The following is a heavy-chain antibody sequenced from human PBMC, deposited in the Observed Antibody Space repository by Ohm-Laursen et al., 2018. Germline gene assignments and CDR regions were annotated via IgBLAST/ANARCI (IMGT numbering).Heavy chain of an antibody. Sequence: SLRLSCAAPGFTFSNYAMYWVRQAPGKGLEWVSAITDSGGSTFYADSVKGRFTISRDNSKSMLYLQMNSLRAEDTAIYYCAKGSRTSGWPNWGQGTLVTVSS. D-gene: IGHD6-19*01. V-gene: IGHV3-23*01. CDR1: GFTFSNYA. CDR2: ITDSGGST. CDR3: AKGSRTSGWPN. J-gene: IGHJ4*02.